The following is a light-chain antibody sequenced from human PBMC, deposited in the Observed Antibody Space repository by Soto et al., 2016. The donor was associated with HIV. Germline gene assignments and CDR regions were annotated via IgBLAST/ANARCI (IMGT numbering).Light chain of an antibody. J-gene: IGLJ2*01. V-gene: IGLV3-21*03. Sequence: SYVLTQPPSVSVAPGNTATITCGGNNIGSKSVHWYRQKPGQAPVLVVYDDRDRPSGIPERFSGSNSGNTATLTITWVEAGDEADYYCQVWDSSSDHVVFGGGTKLTVL. CDR3: QVWDSSSDHVV. CDR2: DDR. CDR1: NIGSKS.